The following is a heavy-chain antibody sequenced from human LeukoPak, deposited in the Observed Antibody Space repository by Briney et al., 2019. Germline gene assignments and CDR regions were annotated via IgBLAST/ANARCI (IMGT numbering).Heavy chain of an antibody. Sequence: GGSLRLSCGASGFTFSTYWMSWVRQAPGKGLEWVASIKQDGGEKHYVDSVKGRFTVSRDNAQNSLYLQMNSLRAEDTAVYFCASYSSTWGRIDYWGQGALVTVSS. CDR2: IKQDGGEK. CDR3: ASYSSTWGRIDY. D-gene: IGHD6-19*01. V-gene: IGHV3-7*02. CDR1: GFTFSTYW. J-gene: IGHJ4*02.